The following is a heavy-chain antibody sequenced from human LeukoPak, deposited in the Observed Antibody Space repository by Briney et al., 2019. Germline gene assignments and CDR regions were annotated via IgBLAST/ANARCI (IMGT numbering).Heavy chain of an antibody. CDR3: ARDNRLVPDN. CDR1: GYTFTGHY. CDR2: INPNSGGT. D-gene: IGHD6-6*01. V-gene: IGHV1-2*06. Sequence: ASVKVSCKASGYTFTGHYMHWARQAPGQGLEWMGRINPNSGGTNYAQKFQGRVTMTSDMSITTVYMELSRLTSDDTAVYYCARDNRLVPDNWSQGTLVTVSS. J-gene: IGHJ4*02.